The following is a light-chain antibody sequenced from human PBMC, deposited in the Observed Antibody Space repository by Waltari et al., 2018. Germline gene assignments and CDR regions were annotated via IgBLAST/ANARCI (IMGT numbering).Light chain of an antibody. V-gene: IGKV2-29*02. J-gene: IGKJ4*01. Sequence: DMVMTQTPLSLSVTPGKPASISCNSRHRILDTDVKTYLSWYLQKPVQSPQLLIYEVSSRFSGVPDRCSGSDSGTHFTLKISRVEADDVGVYYCMQNVHLPFTFGGGTKVEIK. CDR2: EVS. CDR1: HRILDTDVKTY. CDR3: MQNVHLPFT.